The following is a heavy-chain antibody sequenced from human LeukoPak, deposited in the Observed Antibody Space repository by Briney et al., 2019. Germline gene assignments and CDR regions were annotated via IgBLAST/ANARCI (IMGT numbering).Heavy chain of an antibody. CDR1: GFTFSSYG. CDR2: IWYDGSNK. V-gene: IGHV3-33*08. CDR3: ARDLGVVKVFYGMDV. Sequence: PGGSLRLSCAASGFTFSSYGMHWVRQAPGKGLEWVAVIWYDGSNKYYADSVKGRFTISRDNSKNTLYLQMNSLRAEDTAVYYCARDLGVVKVFYGMDVWGQGTTVTVYS. J-gene: IGHJ6*02. D-gene: IGHD3-3*01.